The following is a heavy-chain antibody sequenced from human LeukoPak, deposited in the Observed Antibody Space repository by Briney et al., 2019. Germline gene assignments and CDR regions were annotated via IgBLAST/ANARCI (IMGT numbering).Heavy chain of an antibody. V-gene: IGHV1-46*01. CDR3: ARMVPAANYYYYYMDV. J-gene: IGHJ6*03. CDR1: GYTFTSYY. Sequence: ASVKVSCKASGYTFTSYYMHWVRQAPGQGLEWMGIINPSGGSTSYAQKFQGRVTMTRDMSTCTVYMELSSLRSEDTAVYYCARMVPAANYYYYYMDVWGKGTTVTVSS. D-gene: IGHD2-2*01. CDR2: INPSGGST.